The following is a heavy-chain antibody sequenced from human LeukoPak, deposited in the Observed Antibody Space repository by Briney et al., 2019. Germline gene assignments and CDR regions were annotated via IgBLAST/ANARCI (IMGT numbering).Heavy chain of an antibody. D-gene: IGHD1-1*01. J-gene: IGHJ4*02. Sequence: PSETLSLTCSVSRGSVSSNFWSWIRKHPGEGLEWIGDVYNSGSTSYNPSMKSRVTISVDTSKNQFSPKLRSVTAADTAVYYCARAKPDWNPPDYWGQGTLVTVSS. V-gene: IGHV4-59*08. CDR1: RGSVSSNF. CDR2: VYNSGST. CDR3: ARAKPDWNPPDY.